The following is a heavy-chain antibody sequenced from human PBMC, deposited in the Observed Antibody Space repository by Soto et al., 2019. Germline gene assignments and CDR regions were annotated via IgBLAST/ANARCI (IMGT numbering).Heavy chain of an antibody. CDR1: GYIFSSHC. CDR2: INPGGGRT. V-gene: IGHV1-46*01. D-gene: IGHD2-2*01. J-gene: IGHJ6*02. Sequence: ASVKVSCKASGYIFSSHCIYWVRQAPGQGLQWMGIINPGGGRTAYAQKFRGRVTLTRDMSTSTVYMELTSLTYDDTAVYYCARDVSGSGATYVMDVWGQGTTVTVSS. CDR3: ARDVSGSGATYVMDV.